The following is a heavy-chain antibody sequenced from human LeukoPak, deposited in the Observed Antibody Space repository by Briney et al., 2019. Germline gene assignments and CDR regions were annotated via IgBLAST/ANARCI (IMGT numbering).Heavy chain of an antibody. CDR1: GFTFSDYY. D-gene: IGHD2-8*01. CDR3: AKDVRRCNGACT. J-gene: IGHJ5*02. Sequence: GGSLRLSCAASGFTFSDYYMSWIRQAPGKGLEWVSGISASGGDTYYADSVKGRFTISRDNSKNTLSLQMNSLRVEDTAIYYCAKDVRRCNGACTWGQGTLVTVSS. V-gene: IGHV3-23*01. CDR2: ISASGGDT.